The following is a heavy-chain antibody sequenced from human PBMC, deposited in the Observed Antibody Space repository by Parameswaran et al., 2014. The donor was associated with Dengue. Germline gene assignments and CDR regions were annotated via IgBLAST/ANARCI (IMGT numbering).Heavy chain of an antibody. CDR2: IFSNDEK. Sequence: WIRQPPGKALEWLAHIFSNDEKSYSTSLKSRLTISKDTSKSQVVLTMTNMDPVDTATYYCARMVDDSSGYPIDYWGQGTLVTVSS. D-gene: IGHD3-22*01. J-gene: IGHJ4*02. CDR3: ARMVDDSSGYPIDY. V-gene: IGHV2-26*01.